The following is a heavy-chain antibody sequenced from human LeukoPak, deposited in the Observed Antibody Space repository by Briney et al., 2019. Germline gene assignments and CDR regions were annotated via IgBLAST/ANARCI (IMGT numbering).Heavy chain of an antibody. J-gene: IGHJ3*02. CDR2: IYYTGAT. V-gene: IGHV4-59*01. CDR3: ASLTTMVTPETFDI. D-gene: IGHD4-23*01. CDR1: GASIDSYY. Sequence: SETLSLTCTLSGASIDSYYWSWIRQPPGKGLEWIGYIYYTGATNYNPSLKSRVTISLDMSKNHFSLRLSSVTAVDTAIYYCASLTTMVTPETFDIWGQGTMVTVSS.